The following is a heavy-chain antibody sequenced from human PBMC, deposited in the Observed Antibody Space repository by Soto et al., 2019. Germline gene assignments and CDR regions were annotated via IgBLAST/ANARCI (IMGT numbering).Heavy chain of an antibody. CDR2: ISGSGTDT. J-gene: IGHJ4*02. V-gene: IGHV3-23*01. CDR1: GFTFRSFA. CDR3: AKDGWSSPVVTIPFEY. Sequence: EVQLLESGGGFIQPGGSLRLSCAASGFTFRSFAMSWVRQAPGKGLEWVSTISGSGTDTYYADSVKGRFIISRDNSGNPLYLQMDSLRAEDAAVYSWAKDGWSSPVVTIPFEYWGQGTLVTVSS. D-gene: IGHD5-12*01.